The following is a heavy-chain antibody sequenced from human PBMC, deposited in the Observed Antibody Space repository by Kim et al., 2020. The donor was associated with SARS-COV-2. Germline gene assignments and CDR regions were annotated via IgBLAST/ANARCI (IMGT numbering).Heavy chain of an antibody. CDR3: ARDWYDFWSGYYSLLGSGLDY. CDR2: ISSSSSTI. J-gene: IGHJ4*02. Sequence: GGSLRLSCAASGFTFSSYSMNWVRQAPGKGLEWVSYISSSSSTIYYADSVKGRFTISRDNAKNSLYLQMNSLRDEDTAVYYCARDWYDFWSGYYSLLGSGLDYWGQGTLVTVSS. V-gene: IGHV3-48*02. D-gene: IGHD3-3*01. CDR1: GFTFSSYS.